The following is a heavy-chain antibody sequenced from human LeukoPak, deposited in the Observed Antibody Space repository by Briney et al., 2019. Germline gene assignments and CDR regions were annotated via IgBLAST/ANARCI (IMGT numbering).Heavy chain of an antibody. CDR3: ARGSYYYDSRGNRDAFDI. J-gene: IGHJ3*02. CDR2: IYTSGST. V-gene: IGHV4-4*07. D-gene: IGHD3-22*01. Sequence: SETLSLTCTVSGDSISIYYWSWIRQPAGKGLEWIGRIYTSGSTNYNPSLKTRVSMSVGTSKNQFSLKLNSVTAADTAVYYCARGSYYYDSRGNRDAFDIWGQGTMVTVSS. CDR1: GDSISIYY.